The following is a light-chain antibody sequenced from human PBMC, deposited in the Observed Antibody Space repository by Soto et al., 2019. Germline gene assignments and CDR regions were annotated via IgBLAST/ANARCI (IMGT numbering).Light chain of an antibody. V-gene: IGKV1-5*03. J-gene: IGKJ2*01. CDR3: QQYNTYPYT. CDR1: QSISSW. Sequence: DIQMTQSPSTLSASVGDRVTITCRASQSISSWLAGYQQKRGKAPMLLIYKASSLQSGVPSRLGGGGSGTEFTLTISSLQPDDFATYYCQQYNTYPYTFGQGTKLEIK. CDR2: KAS.